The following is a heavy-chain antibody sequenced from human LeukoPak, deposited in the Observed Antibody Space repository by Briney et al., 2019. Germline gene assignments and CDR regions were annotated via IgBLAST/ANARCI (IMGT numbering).Heavy chain of an antibody. CDR2: INQDGSER. Sequence: GGSLRLSCVASGFTFSTYWMTWVRQAPGKGLEWVASINQDGSERYYVDSVRGRFTISRDNAKKSLYLQMNSLRAEDTAVFYCARDNWDYHFDFRGQGTPVTVSS. V-gene: IGHV3-7*01. CDR3: ARDNWDYHFDF. J-gene: IGHJ4*02. CDR1: GFTFSTYW. D-gene: IGHD1-7*01.